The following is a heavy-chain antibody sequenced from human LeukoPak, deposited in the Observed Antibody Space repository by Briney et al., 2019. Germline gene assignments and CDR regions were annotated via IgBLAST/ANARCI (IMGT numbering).Heavy chain of an antibody. CDR1: GYTFTGYY. CDR3: ARVLGSGSTLRGFDP. Sequence: GASVKVSCKASGYTFTGYYMHWVRQAPGQGLEWMGWINPNSGNTNYAQKLQGRVTMTTDTSTSTAYMELRSLRSDDTAVYYCARVLGSGSTLRGFDPWGQGTLVTVSS. CDR2: INPNSGNT. D-gene: IGHD3-10*01. J-gene: IGHJ5*02. V-gene: IGHV1-18*04.